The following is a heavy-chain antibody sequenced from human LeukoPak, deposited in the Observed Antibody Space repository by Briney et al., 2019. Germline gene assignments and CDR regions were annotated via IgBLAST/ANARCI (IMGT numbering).Heavy chain of an antibody. CDR2: VHSSGHT. J-gene: IGHJ4*02. V-gene: IGHV4-61*08. Sequence: SETLSLTCTVSGASINSGDYFWNWIRQSPEKGLEWLGYVHSSGHTHYNPSLKSRLIISVDTSENQFSLKLSSVTAADTAVYYCARVGEYYGSGTYYKSFDYWGQGTLVTVSS. CDR3: ARVGEYYGSGTYYKSFDY. D-gene: IGHD3-10*01. CDR1: GASINSGDYF.